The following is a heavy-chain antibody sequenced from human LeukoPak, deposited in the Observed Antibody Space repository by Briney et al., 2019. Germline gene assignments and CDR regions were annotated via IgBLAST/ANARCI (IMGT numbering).Heavy chain of an antibody. D-gene: IGHD3-10*01. CDR2: ISESGGST. J-gene: IGHJ4*02. CDR3: AKGSF. Sequence: GGSLRLSCVVSGFTFSTSAMSWVRQAPGKRLEWVSGISESGGSTYYADSVKGRFTSSRDNSKNTLYLQMNNLRAEDTAAYYCAKGSFWGQGTLVTVSS. V-gene: IGHV3-23*01. CDR1: GFTFSTSA.